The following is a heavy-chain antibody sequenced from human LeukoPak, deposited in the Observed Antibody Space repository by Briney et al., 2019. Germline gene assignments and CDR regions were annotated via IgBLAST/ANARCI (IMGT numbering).Heavy chain of an antibody. CDR1: GGSISSGGYY. D-gene: IGHD6-13*01. CDR3: ARESPDSSPDY. CDR2: IYYSGST. Sequence: SETLSLTCTVSGGSISSGGYYWSWIRQHPGKGLEWIGYIYYSGSTYYNPSLKSRVTISVDTSKNQFSLKLSSVTAADTAVYYCARESPDSSPDYWGQGTLVTVSS. J-gene: IGHJ4*02. V-gene: IGHV4-31*03.